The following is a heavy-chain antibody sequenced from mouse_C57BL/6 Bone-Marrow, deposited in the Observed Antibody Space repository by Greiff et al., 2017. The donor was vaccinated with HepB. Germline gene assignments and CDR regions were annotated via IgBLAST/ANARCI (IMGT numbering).Heavy chain of an antibody. CDR3: ARGGSSGYPAWFAY. V-gene: IGHV5-16*01. Sequence: DVKLVESEGGLVQPGSSMKLSCTASGFTFSDYYMAWVRQVPEKGLEWVANINYDGSSTYYLDSLKSRFIISRDNAKNILYLQMSSLKSEDTATYYCARGGSSGYPAWFAYWGQGTLVTVSA. J-gene: IGHJ3*01. D-gene: IGHD3-2*02. CDR2: INYDGSST. CDR1: GFTFSDYY.